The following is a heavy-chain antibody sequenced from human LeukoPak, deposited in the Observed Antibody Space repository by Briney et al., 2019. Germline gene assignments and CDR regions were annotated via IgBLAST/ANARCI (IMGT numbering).Heavy chain of an antibody. CDR3: ARAFRSGYYYYYYYGMDV. V-gene: IGHV3-13*01. D-gene: IGHD3-22*01. Sequence: GGSLRLSCAASGFTFSSYDMHWVRQATGKGPEWVSAIGTAGDTYYPGSVKGRFTISRENAKNSLYLQMNSLRAGDTAVYYCARAFRSGYYYYYYYGMDVWGQGTTVTVSS. CDR2: IGTAGDT. J-gene: IGHJ6*02. CDR1: GFTFSSYD.